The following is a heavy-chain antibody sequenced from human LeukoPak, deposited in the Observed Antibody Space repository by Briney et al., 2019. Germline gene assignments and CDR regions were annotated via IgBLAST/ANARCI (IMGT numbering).Heavy chain of an antibody. Sequence: ASVKVSCKASGYTFTSYRITCVRQAPGQGPEWMGWISAYSGDTAYAQKLQGRVTMTTGTSTSTVYLELRSLRSDDTAVYYCARGGRTAGDAFDIWGQGTMVTVSS. CDR1: GYTFTSYR. J-gene: IGHJ3*02. D-gene: IGHD6-13*01. V-gene: IGHV1-18*01. CDR2: ISAYSGDT. CDR3: ARGGRTAGDAFDI.